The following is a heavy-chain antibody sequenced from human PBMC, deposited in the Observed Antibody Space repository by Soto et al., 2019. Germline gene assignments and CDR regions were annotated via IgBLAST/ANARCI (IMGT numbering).Heavy chain of an antibody. J-gene: IGHJ6*02. CDR3: ARECILFSGVIVFYGMDV. CDR1: GYSFTRHD. V-gene: IGHV1-8*01. D-gene: IGHD3-3*01. CDR2: INPSSGNT. Sequence: QVQLVQSGAEVKKPGASVKVSCKASGYSFTRHDINWVRQAPGQGLEWMGWINPSSGNTGYAQRFLGRLTLTPDTSPSTAYMALSGLKSEDTAIYYCARECILFSGVIVFYGMDVWGQGTTVTVPS.